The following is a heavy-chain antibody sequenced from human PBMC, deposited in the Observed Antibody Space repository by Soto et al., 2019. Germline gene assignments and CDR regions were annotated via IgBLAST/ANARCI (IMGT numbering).Heavy chain of an antibody. D-gene: IGHD6-13*01. CDR2: IYPSGSA. V-gene: IGHV4-4*07. Sequence: SEPLSLTCSVSGGSIRTYYWSWIRQSAGKGLEWIGRIYPSGSANYNPSLKGRVTMSLDTSKNQFSLKVSSVTAADTAVYYCARDRTAAGPSNWFDPWGQGTPVTVSS. CDR1: GGSIRTYY. CDR3: ARDRTAAGPSNWFDP. J-gene: IGHJ5*02.